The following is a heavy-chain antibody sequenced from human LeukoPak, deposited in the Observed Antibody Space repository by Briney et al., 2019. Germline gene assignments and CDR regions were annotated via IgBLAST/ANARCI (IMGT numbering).Heavy chain of an antibody. J-gene: IGHJ6*02. Sequence: GASVKVSCKASGYTFSNYGISWVRQAPGQGLEWMGRISAYNGDTNYAQKLQGRVTMTTDTSTSTAYMELRSLRSDDTAVYYCARDRYSHYYYGMDVWGQGTTVTVSS. CDR3: ARDRYSHYYYGMDV. CDR2: ISAYNGDT. CDR1: GYTFSNYG. D-gene: IGHD1-26*01. V-gene: IGHV1-18*01.